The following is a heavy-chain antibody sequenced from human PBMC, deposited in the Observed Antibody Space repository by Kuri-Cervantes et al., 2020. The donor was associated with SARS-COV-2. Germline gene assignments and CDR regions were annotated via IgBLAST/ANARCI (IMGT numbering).Heavy chain of an antibody. J-gene: IGHJ4*02. D-gene: IGHD2-2*01. Sequence: SEILSLTCTVSGGSISSYYWSWIRQPPGKGLEWIGYIYYSGSTNYNPSLKSRVTISVDTSKNQFSLRLSSVTAADTAVYYCARGGGYQRSTFDYWGQGTLVTVSS. V-gene: IGHV4-59*08. CDR1: GGSISSYY. CDR3: ARGGGYQRSTFDY. CDR2: IYYSGST.